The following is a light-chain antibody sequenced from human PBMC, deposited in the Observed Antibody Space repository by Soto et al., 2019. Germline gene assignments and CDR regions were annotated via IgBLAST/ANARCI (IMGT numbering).Light chain of an antibody. Sequence: NVLTQSPGTLSLSPGQRATLSCRASQSLSGNYLAWYQQKPGQAPRVLIYRASIRATGISARFSGSGSGTDFTLTISSLEPEDFAVYYCQQRSNWPATFGQGTRLEIK. CDR3: QQRSNWPAT. CDR1: QSLSGNY. V-gene: IGKV3D-20*02. CDR2: RAS. J-gene: IGKJ5*01.